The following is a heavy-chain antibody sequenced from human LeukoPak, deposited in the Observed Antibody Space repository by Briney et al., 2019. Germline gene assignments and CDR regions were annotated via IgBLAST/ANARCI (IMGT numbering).Heavy chain of an antibody. D-gene: IGHD3-10*01. Sequence: GGSLRLSCAASGFTVFSNYMSWVREAPGKGLEWVSVIYSDGTTYYADSVQGRFTISRDNSKNTVYLQMKSLRAEDTAVYFCARERSYYYYYMDVWGKGTTVTVSS. J-gene: IGHJ6*03. CDR3: ARERSYYYYYMDV. V-gene: IGHV3-53*01. CDR2: IYSDGTT. CDR1: GFTVFSNY.